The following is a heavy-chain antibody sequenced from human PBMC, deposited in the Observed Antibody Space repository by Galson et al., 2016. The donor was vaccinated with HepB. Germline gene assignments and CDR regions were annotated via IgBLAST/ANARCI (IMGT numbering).Heavy chain of an antibody. D-gene: IGHD5-24*01. J-gene: IGHJ4*02. CDR3: TTRDFGHY. CDR1: GFTFRDDA. V-gene: IGHV3-49*03. Sequence: SLRLSCATSGFTFRDDAMTWFRQAPGKGLEWVAFIRSSRFGGATEYAASVKGRFTISRDDSNNILFLQMNSLKTEDTAIYYCTTRDFGHYWGKGTQVIVSS. CDR2: IRSSRFGGAT.